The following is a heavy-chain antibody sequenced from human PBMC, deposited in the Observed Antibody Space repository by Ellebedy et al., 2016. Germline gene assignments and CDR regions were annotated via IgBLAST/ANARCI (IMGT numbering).Heavy chain of an antibody. J-gene: IGHJ2*01. CDR3: AKDRSPTMIALDF. CDR2: IWFDGSHK. Sequence: GGSLRLSCAASGFTFSSYGMHWVRQTPDKGLEWVAVIWFDGSHKYCVDSVKGRFTISRDNSKNTLYLQMSSLRADDTAIYYCAKDRSPTMIALDFWGRGTLVTVSS. CDR1: GFTFSSYG. V-gene: IGHV3-33*06. D-gene: IGHD3-22*01.